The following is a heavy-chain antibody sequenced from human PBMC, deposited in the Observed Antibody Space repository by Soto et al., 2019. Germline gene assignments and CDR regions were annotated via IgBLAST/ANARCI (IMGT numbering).Heavy chain of an antibody. Sequence: ASVNVSCKAFGYTFNSHGISWVRQAPGQGHEWMGWINSYNGHTKYAQNLQGRVTMTTDTSASTAYLELRRLRFDDTAVYYCSRWRSHQHSSEDPDYWCQGSFVTLFS. D-gene: IGHD3-22*01. CDR2: INSYNGHT. CDR1: GYTFNSHG. V-gene: IGHV1-18*04. J-gene: IGHJ4*02. CDR3: SRWRSHQHSSEDPDY.